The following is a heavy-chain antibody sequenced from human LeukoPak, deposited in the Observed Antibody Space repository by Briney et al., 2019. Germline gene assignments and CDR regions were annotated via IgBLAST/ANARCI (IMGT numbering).Heavy chain of an antibody. J-gene: IGHJ4*02. CDR1: GGSISSSSYY. D-gene: IGHD2-2*03. CDR2: IYYSGST. Sequence: SETLSLTCTVSGGSISSSSYYWGWIRQPPGKGLEWIGSIYYSGSTYYNPSLKSRVTISVDTSKNQFSLKLSSVTAADTAVYYCASRCGYCSSTSYDYWGQGTLVTVSS. V-gene: IGHV4-39*07. CDR3: ASRCGYCSSTSYDY.